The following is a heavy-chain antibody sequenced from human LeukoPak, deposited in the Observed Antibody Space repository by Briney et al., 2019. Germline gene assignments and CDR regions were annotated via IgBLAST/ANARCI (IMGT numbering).Heavy chain of an antibody. V-gene: IGHV4-59*01. CDR2: IYYSGST. D-gene: IGHD1-26*01. Sequence: PSETLSVTCTVPGGSISSYYWSWLRQPPGEGLEWSGYIYYSGSTNYNPSLKSRVTISVDTSKNQFSLKLSSVTAADTAVYYCARVEEWELGPGFDPWGQGTLVTVSS. J-gene: IGHJ5*02. CDR1: GGSISSYY. CDR3: ARVEEWELGPGFDP.